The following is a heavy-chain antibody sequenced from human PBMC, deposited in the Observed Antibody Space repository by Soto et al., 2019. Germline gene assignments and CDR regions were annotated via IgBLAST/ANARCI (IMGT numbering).Heavy chain of an antibody. V-gene: IGHV3-23*01. CDR3: ARDPSTGFADY. D-gene: IGHD3-9*01. CDR1: GFTFSSYA. CDR2: ISSSGGST. Sequence: GGSLRLSCAASGFTFSSYAVNWVRQAPGKGLEWVSTISSSGGSTYYADSVKGRFTVSRDNSKSTLYLQVNSLRAEDTAVYYCARDPSTGFADYWGQGNLVTVSS. J-gene: IGHJ4*02.